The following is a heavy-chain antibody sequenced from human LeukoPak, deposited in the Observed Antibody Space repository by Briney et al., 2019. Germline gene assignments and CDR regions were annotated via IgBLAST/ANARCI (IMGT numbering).Heavy chain of an antibody. CDR1: GYTFTSYD. CDR2: VNPSGGST. V-gene: IGHV1-46*01. CDR3: ARVRSMTTVTTVYYYYGMDV. J-gene: IGHJ6*02. D-gene: IGHD4-17*01. Sequence: ASVKVSCKASGYTFTSYDINWVRQATGQGLEWMGIVNPSGGSTSYAQKFQGRVTMTRDTSTSTVYMELSSLRSEDTAVYYCARVRSMTTVTTVYYYYGMDVWGQGTTVTVSS.